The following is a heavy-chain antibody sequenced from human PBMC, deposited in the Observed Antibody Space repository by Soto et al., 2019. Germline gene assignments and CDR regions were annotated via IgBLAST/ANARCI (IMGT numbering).Heavy chain of an antibody. D-gene: IGHD2-15*01. V-gene: IGHV4-4*02. J-gene: IGHJ4*02. CDR2: IFHTGST. Sequence: QVQLQESGPGLVKPSGTLSLTCAVSGASITNDNWWSWVRQPPGKGMEWIGEIFHTGSTNYNPSHKGRVTRSGDKSKNQVSLNLSSVTAAVAAVFSWEGGRRVAVVHWGQGTLVTVSA. CDR1: GASITNDNW. CDR3: EGGRRVAVVH.